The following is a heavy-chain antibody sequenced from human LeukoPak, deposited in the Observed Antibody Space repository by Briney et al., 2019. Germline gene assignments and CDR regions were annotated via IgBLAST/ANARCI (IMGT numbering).Heavy chain of an antibody. D-gene: IGHD2-21*02. V-gene: IGHV4-59*01. J-gene: IGHJ5*01. CDR2: IYYSGTT. CDR3: ARRPYCGADCYYDS. Sequence: PSETLSLTCTVSGGSISTYSWSWIRQPPGKGLEWIGDIYYSGTTNYSPSLKSRVTISVDTSKNQFSLRLSSVTATDTAVYYCARRPYCGADCYYDSWGQGTLVTVSS. CDR1: GGSISTYS.